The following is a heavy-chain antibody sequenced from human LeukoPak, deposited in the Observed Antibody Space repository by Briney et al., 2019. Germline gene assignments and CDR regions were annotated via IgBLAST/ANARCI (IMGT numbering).Heavy chain of an antibody. CDR1: HGSISGYY. J-gene: IGHJ4*02. Sequence: SETLSLTCTVSHGSISGYYWGWIRQPPGKGLEFIGHIYYDGNTKYNPSLKSRVTISLDTSKSQFSLKLTSVTAADTAIYFCARYCCSAGICYYLDYWGQGTLVTVSS. D-gene: IGHD2-15*01. CDR2: IYYDGNT. V-gene: IGHV4-59*01. CDR3: ARYCCSAGICYYLDY.